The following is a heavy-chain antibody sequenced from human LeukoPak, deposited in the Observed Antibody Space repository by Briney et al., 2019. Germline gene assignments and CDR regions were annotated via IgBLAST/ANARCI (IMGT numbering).Heavy chain of an antibody. D-gene: IGHD4-17*01. J-gene: IGHJ4*02. CDR3: ARGQRGDYVRAGFDY. Sequence: ASVKVSCKASGYTFTSYDINWVRQATGQGLEWMGWMNPNSGNTGYAQKFQGRVTMTRNTSISTAYMELSSQRSEDTAVYYCARGQRGDYVRAGFDYWGQGTLVTVSS. CDR1: GYTFTSYD. CDR2: MNPNSGNT. V-gene: IGHV1-8*01.